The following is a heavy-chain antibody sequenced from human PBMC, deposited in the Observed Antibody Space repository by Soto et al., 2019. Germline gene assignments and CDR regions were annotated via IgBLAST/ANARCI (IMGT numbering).Heavy chain of an antibody. J-gene: IGHJ4*02. Sequence: QVHLVQSGGEVKKPGASVIVSCKTSGYNLSTYAINWVRQAPGHGLEWIGWISAKNGNTDSPRKFQGRVTVTRDTSTSTSYMEVRILRSDDTAVYYCASGYFDLFFDFWGQGTLVTVSS. CDR2: ISAKNGNT. CDR3: ASGYFDLFFDF. CDR1: GYNLSTYA. D-gene: IGHD3-22*01. V-gene: IGHV1-18*04.